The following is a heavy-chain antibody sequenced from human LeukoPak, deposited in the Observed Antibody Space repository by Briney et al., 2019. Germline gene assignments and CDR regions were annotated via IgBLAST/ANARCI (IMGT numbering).Heavy chain of an antibody. CDR1: GGSFSGYY. V-gene: IGHV4-34*01. CDR2: INHSGST. Sequence: SETLSLTCAACGGSFSGYYWSWIRQPPGKGLEWIGEINHSGSTNYNPSLKSRVTISVDTSRNQFSLKLSSVTAADTAVYYCARGGRQGDYWGQGTLVTVSS. CDR3: ARGGRQGDY. J-gene: IGHJ4*02. D-gene: IGHD1-26*01.